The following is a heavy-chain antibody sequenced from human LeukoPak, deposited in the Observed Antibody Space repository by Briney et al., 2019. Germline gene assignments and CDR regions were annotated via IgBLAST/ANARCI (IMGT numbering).Heavy chain of an antibody. D-gene: IGHD3-10*01. Sequence: PSETLSLTCTVSGGSISSYYWSWIRQPPGKGLEWIGYIYYSGSTNYNPSLKSRVTISVDTSKNQFSLKLSSVTAADTAVYYCARHGRITTPQWGQGTLVTVSS. V-gene: IGHV4-59*08. CDR2: IYYSGST. J-gene: IGHJ4*02. CDR3: ARHGRITTPQ. CDR1: GGSISSYY.